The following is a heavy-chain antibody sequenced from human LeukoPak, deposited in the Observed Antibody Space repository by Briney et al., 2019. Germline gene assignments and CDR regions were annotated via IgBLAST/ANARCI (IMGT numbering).Heavy chain of an antibody. Sequence: ASVKVSCKASGYTFTSYDINWVRQAPGQGFEWMGWMNPNSGNTGYAQKFQGRVTMTRDTSTSTAYMELSSLTSEDTAVYCCARLMVRGVVTPWGQGTLVTVSS. CDR3: ARLMVRGVVTP. J-gene: IGHJ5*02. V-gene: IGHV1-8*01. CDR1: GYTFTSYD. CDR2: MNPNSGNT. D-gene: IGHD3-10*01.